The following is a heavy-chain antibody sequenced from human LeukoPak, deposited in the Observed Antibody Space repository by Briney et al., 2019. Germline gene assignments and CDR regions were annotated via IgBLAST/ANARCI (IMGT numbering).Heavy chain of an antibody. Sequence: PGGSLRLSCAASGFTFSDYYMSWIRKAPGKGLEWVSYIGGRDGVTYYADSVKGRFTISRDNAQNSLYLQMNSLRVEDTATYYCARDYRLSIFGLPNSKNAFDFWGQGAMVTVSS. D-gene: IGHD3/OR15-3a*01. CDR2: IGGRDGVT. V-gene: IGHV3-11*04. CDR1: GFTFSDYY. J-gene: IGHJ3*01. CDR3: ARDYRLSIFGLPNSKNAFDF.